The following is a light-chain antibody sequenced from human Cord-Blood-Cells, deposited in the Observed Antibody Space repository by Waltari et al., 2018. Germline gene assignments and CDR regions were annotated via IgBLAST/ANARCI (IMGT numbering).Light chain of an antibody. V-gene: IGLV3-25*02. Sequence: SYELTQPPSVSVSPGQTARITCSGDALPKQYAYWYQQKPGQAPVLVIYKDSERPSGIPERCSGSNSGTTVTLTISGVQAEDEADYYCQSADSSGTYVVFGGGTKLTVL. CDR1: ALPKQY. CDR2: KDS. CDR3: QSADSSGTYVV. J-gene: IGLJ2*01.